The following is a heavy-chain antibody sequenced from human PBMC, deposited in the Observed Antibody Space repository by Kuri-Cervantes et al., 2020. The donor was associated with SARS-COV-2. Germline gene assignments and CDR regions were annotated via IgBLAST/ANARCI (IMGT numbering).Heavy chain of an antibody. J-gene: IGHJ3*02. V-gene: IGHV1-24*01. CDR1: GYTLPELS. CDR3: ATGISLRFLEWLAAFDI. Sequence: ASVKVSCKVSGYTLPELSMHWVRQAPGKGLEWMGGFDREGGKRVYAQKFQGRVTTTEDTSTHTAYMELSSLRSEDTAVYYCATGISLRFLEWLAAFDIWGQGTMVTVSS. CDR2: FDREGGKR. D-gene: IGHD3-3*01.